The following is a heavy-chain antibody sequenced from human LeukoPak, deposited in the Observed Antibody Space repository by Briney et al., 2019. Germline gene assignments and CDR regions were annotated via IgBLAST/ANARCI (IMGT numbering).Heavy chain of an antibody. Sequence: ASVKVSCKASVYTLTRHDINWVRQATGQGPEWTGWMNPNRVNTDYGQKLQGRVTMTRDTSISTAYMELRSLRSEDTAVCYCARGRPTTVTTWYYHGMDVWGQGTTVTVSS. D-gene: IGHD4-17*01. J-gene: IGHJ6*02. CDR3: ARGRPTTVTTWYYHGMDV. CDR1: VYTLTRHD. V-gene: IGHV1-8*01. CDR2: MNPNRVNT.